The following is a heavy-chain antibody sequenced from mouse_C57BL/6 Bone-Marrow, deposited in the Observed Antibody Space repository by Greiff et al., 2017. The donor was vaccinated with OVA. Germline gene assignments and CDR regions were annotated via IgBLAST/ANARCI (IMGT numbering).Heavy chain of an antibody. CDR3: ALYDYDEGY. D-gene: IGHD2-4*01. CDR1: GYTFTDYY. Sequence: VQLQQSGPVLVKPGASVKMSCKASGYTFTDYYMNWVKQSHGKSLEWIGVINPYNGGTSYNQKFKGKATLTVDKSSSTAYMELNSLTSEDSAVYYCALYDYDEGYWGQGTTLTVSS. V-gene: IGHV1-19*01. J-gene: IGHJ2*01. CDR2: INPYNGGT.